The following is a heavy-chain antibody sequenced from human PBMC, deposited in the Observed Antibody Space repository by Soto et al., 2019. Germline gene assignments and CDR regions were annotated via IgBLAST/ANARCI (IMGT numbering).Heavy chain of an antibody. CDR2: ISAYNGNT. V-gene: IGHV1-18*01. J-gene: IGHJ5*02. Sequence: RASVKVSCKASGYTFTSYGISWVRQAPGQGLEWMGWISAYNGNTNYAQKLQGRVTMTTDTSTNTAYMELRSLRSDDTAVYYCARDVDTAMVNWFDPWGQGTLVTVSS. CDR3: ARDVDTAMVNWFDP. D-gene: IGHD5-18*01. CDR1: GYTFTSYG.